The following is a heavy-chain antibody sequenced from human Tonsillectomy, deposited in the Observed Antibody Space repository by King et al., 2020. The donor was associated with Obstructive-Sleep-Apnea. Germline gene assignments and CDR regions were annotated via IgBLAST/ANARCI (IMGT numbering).Heavy chain of an antibody. Sequence: QLVQSGAEVKKPGASVKVSCKASGYTFTGYYMHWVRQAPGQGLEWMGWINPNSGGTKYAQKFQGRVTMTRDTSISTAYLELSRLRSDDTAVYYCARPYYDILTGYYPGRDAFDIWGQGTMVTVSS. V-gene: IGHV1-2*02. D-gene: IGHD3-9*01. J-gene: IGHJ3*02. CDR1: GYTFTGYY. CDR3: ARPYYDILTGYYPGRDAFDI. CDR2: INPNSGGT.